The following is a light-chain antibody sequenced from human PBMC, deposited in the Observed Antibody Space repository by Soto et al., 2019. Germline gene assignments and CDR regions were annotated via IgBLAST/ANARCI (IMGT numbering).Light chain of an antibody. CDR1: SSDVGAYNY. CDR2: EVT. V-gene: IGLV2-14*01. CDR3: TSYTTNAIYV. Sequence: QSVLTQPASVSGSPGQSIIISCTGTSSDVGAYNYVSWFQHHPGKAPKLMIYEVTNRPSGVSDRFSGSKSGNTASLTISGLQAEDEADYFCTSYTTNAIYVFGSATKLTVL. J-gene: IGLJ1*01.